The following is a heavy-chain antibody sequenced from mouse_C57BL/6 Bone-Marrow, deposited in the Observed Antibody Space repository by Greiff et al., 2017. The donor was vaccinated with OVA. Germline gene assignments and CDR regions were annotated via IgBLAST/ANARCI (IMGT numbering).Heavy chain of an antibody. CDR2: FYPGSGSI. CDR1: GYTFTEYT. J-gene: IGHJ4*01. D-gene: IGHD3-2*02. Sequence: VKLVESGAELVKPGASVKLSCKASGYTFTEYTIHWVKQRSGQGLEWIGWFYPGSGSIKYNEKFKDKATLTADKSSSTVYMELSRLTSEDSAVYFCARHEDGGYSSGYVMDYWGQGTSVTVSS. CDR3: ARHEDGGYSSGYVMDY. V-gene: IGHV1-62-2*01.